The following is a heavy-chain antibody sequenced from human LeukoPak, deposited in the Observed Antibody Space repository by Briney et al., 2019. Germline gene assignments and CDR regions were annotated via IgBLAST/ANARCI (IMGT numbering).Heavy chain of an antibody. Sequence: SQTLSLTCAISGDSVSRSSTAWNWIRQSPSRGLEWLGMTFYWSRWYNDYAISVKSRITINADTSKNQFSLQLSSVAPEATAVYFCARGRMSYYAMDVWGQGTTVTVSS. V-gene: IGHV6-1*01. CDR2: TFYWSRWYN. D-gene: IGHD2-8*01. J-gene: IGHJ6*02. CDR3: ARGRMSYYAMDV. CDR1: GDSVSRSSTA.